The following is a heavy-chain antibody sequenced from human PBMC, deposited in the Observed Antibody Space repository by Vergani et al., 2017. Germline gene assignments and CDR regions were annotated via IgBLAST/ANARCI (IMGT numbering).Heavy chain of an antibody. CDR3: AKPRTDIVVVPAAGYAFDI. V-gene: IGHV1-69*14. J-gene: IGHJ3*02. D-gene: IGHD2-2*01. CDR2: IIPIFGTA. Sequence: QVQLVQSGAEVKKPGSSVKVSCKASGGTFSSYAISWVRQAPGQGLEWMGRIIPIFGTANYAQKFQGRVTITADKSTNTAYMELSSLRSEDTAVYYCAKPRTDIVVVPAAGYAFDIWGQGTMVTVSS. CDR1: GGTFSSYA.